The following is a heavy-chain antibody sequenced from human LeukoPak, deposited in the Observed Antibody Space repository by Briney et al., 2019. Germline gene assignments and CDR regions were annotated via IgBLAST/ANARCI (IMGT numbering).Heavy chain of an antibody. D-gene: IGHD3-22*01. CDR3: ARDLSGYYDSSGSDGFDF. Sequence: RASVTVSCKASGYTFTSYAMNWVRQAPGQGLEWMGWISPYNGNTIYAQKLQGRVTMTTDTSTSTAYMELRSLRSDDTAVYYCARDLSGYYDSSGSDGFDFWGQGTMLTVSS. V-gene: IGHV1-18*01. CDR1: GYTFTSYA. CDR2: ISPYNGNT. J-gene: IGHJ3*01.